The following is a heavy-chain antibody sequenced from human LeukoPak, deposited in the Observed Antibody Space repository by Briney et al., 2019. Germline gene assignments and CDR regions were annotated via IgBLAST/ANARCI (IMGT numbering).Heavy chain of an antibody. V-gene: IGHV3-21*04. CDR2: ISSSSSYI. J-gene: IGHJ4*02. D-gene: IGHD3-10*01. Sequence: GGSLRLSCAASGFTFSSYSMNWVRQAPGKGLEWVSSISSSSSYIYYADSVKGRFTISRDNAKNSLYLQMNSLRAEDTAVYYCAKVRFGVTARYYFDYWGQGTLVTVSS. CDR3: AKVRFGVTARYYFDY. CDR1: GFTFSSYS.